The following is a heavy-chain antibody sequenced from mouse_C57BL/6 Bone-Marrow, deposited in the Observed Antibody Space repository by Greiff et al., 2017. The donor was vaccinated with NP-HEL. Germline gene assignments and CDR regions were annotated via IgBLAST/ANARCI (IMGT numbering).Heavy chain of an antibody. J-gene: IGHJ3*01. CDR2: IDPSDSYT. V-gene: IGHV1-50*01. Sequence: VKLVESGAELVKPGASVKLSCKASGYTFTSYWMQWVKQRPGQGLEWIGEIDPSDSYTNSNQKFKGKATLTVDTSSSTAYMQLSSLTSEDSAVYYCARRGAYYYGSSYAWFAYWGQGTLVTVSA. CDR1: GYTFTSYW. CDR3: ARRGAYYYGSSYAWFAY. D-gene: IGHD1-1*01.